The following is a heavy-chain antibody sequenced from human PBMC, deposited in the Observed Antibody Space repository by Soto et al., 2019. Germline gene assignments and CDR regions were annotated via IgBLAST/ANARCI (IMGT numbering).Heavy chain of an antibody. V-gene: IGHV3-23*01. D-gene: IGHD2-8*01. CDR3: AKLASGHYCTIGVCILYYCNY. CDR2: ISGSGGST. CDR1: GFTFNNYA. J-gene: IGHJ4*02. Sequence: EVQLLESGGGLVQPGGSLRLSCAASGFTFNNYAMSWVRQAPGKGLEWFSAISGSGGSTHYADSVKGRFTISRDNSKNTPCLQRNSLRAEDTAVYYCAKLASGHYCTIGVCILYYCNYWGQGAQVTVSS.